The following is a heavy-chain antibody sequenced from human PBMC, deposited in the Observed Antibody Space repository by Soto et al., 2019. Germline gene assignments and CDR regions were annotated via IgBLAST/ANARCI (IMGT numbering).Heavy chain of an antibody. CDR3: DSTFYFLEY. D-gene: IGHD6-13*01. Sequence: GGSLRLSCAASGLTFSNEAMTWVRQAPGKGREWVSGISGSGSSAYYADSVKGRFTISRDNSRNTLYLQMNSVRAEDTAEYYFDSTFYFLEYWGQGTLVTVSS. J-gene: IGHJ4*02. V-gene: IGHV3-23*01. CDR1: GLTFSNEA. CDR2: ISGSGSSA.